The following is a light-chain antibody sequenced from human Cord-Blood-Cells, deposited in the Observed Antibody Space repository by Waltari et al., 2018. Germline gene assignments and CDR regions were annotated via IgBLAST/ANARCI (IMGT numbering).Light chain of an antibody. J-gene: IGLJ2*01. CDR2: AVS. Sequence: QPPLTHPHSTSGSPGQAVTTSSTGTSSHVGGYNHVSWYQQHPGKAPKLMIYAVSKRPAGVPDRFSGSKSGNAASLTVSGLQAEDEADYYCSSYAGSNNVVFGGGTKLTVL. CDR3: SSYAGSNNVV. V-gene: IGLV2-8*01. CDR1: SSHVGGYNH.